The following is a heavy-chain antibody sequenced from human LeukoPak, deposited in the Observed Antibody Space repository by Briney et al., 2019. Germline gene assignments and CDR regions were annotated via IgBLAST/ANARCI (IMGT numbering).Heavy chain of an antibody. J-gene: IGHJ4*02. D-gene: IGHD3-9*01. CDR2: IWSDASNT. CDR3: TRTYNIRYFDT. CDR1: GFIFSSYG. V-gene: IGHV3-33*01. Sequence: GGSLRLSCAASGFIFSSYGMHWVRQAPGKGLEWVVVIWSDASNTYYVDSVKGRFTISRDNSKNTLFLQMNSLRAEDTAVYYCTRTYNIRYFDTWGQGTLVTVSS.